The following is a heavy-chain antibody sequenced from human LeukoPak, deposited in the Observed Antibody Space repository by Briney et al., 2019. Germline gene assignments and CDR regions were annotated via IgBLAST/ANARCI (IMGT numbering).Heavy chain of an antibody. Sequence: GGSLRLSCAASGFTFSSYSMSWVRQAPGMGLEWVSVITGSGGNTYYADSVKGRFTISKDNSKNTVYLQMSSLRVDDTAVYYCAKAASSSWPSYYYGMDVWGQGTTVTVSS. CDR2: ITGSGGNT. CDR1: GFTFSSYS. V-gene: IGHV3-23*01. D-gene: IGHD6-13*01. J-gene: IGHJ6*02. CDR3: AKAASSSWPSYYYGMDV.